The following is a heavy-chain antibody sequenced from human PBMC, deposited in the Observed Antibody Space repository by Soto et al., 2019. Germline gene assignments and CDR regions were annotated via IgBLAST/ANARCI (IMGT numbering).Heavy chain of an antibody. CDR1: GDTFTTYD. CDR2: INPNSGNI. Sequence: QVQLVQSGAEVRKPGASVKVSCKASGDTFTTYDINWVRQVTGHGLEWMGWINPNSGNIGYAQRFQGRVTITRDTAIRTAYMEVSSLRSDDTAVYYCARGRASGSYYLLDYWGQGTLVTVSS. J-gene: IGHJ4*02. CDR3: ARGRASGSYYLLDY. V-gene: IGHV1-8*01. D-gene: IGHD3-10*01.